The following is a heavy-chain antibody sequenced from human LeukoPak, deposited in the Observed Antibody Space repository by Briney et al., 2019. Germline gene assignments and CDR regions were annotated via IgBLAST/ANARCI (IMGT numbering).Heavy chain of an antibody. CDR1: GFTFGDNA. D-gene: IGHD3-3*01. Sequence: GGSLRLSCTVSGFTFGDNAMSWARQAPGKGLEWVSYISSSGSTIYYADSVKGRFTISRDNAKNSLYLQMNSLRAEDTAVYYCARGERYYDFWSGYHPPDYWGQGTLVTVSS. V-gene: IGHV3-11*04. J-gene: IGHJ4*02. CDR2: ISSSGSTI. CDR3: ARGERYYDFWSGYHPPDY.